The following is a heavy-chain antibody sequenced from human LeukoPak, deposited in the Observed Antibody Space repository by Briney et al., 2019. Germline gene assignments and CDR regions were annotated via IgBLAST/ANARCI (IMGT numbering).Heavy chain of an antibody. CDR1: GGTFSNYT. CDR2: IIPILGIT. J-gene: IGHJ3*02. Sequence: ASVKVSCKASGGTFSNYTISWVRQAPGQGLEWMGRIIPILGITNYAQKFQDRVTITADKSTSTAYMELSSLRSEDTAVYYCARGVGLTIFGDAFDIWGQGTMVTVSS. D-gene: IGHD3-9*01. CDR3: ARGVGLTIFGDAFDI. V-gene: IGHV1-69*02.